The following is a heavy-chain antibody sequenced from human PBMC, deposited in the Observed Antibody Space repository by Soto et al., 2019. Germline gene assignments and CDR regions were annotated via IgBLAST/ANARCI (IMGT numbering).Heavy chain of an antibody. V-gene: IGHV1-8*01. D-gene: IGHD6-6*01. Sequence: ASVKVSCKASGYTFTSYDINWVRQATGQGLEWMGWMNPNSGNTVYAQKFQGRVTMTRNTSISTAYMELSSLRSEDTAVYYCARVEYSSSYYYYGMDVWGQGTTVTVSS. J-gene: IGHJ6*02. CDR3: ARVEYSSSYYYYGMDV. CDR1: GYTFTSYD. CDR2: MNPNSGNT.